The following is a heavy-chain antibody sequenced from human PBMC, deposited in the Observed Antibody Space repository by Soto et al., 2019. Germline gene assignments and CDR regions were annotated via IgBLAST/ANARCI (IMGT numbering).Heavy chain of an antibody. CDR2: IGPYNGNT. J-gene: IGHJ2*01. Sequence: QAQLVQSGAEVKKPGASVKVSCQAGGYTFADYGISWVRQAPGQGLAWVGWIGPYNGNTNYAQNLQDRVNMTTDTSTNTAYMELRILRSDDTALYYCARCYCTVGSCYTCWHFDLWGRGTLLTVSS. V-gene: IGHV1-18*01. D-gene: IGHD2-15*01. CDR1: GYTFADYG. CDR3: ARCYCTVGSCYTCWHFDL.